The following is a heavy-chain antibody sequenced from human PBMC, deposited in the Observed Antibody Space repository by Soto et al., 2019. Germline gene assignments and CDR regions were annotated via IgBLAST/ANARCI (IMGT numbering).Heavy chain of an antibody. Sequence: SLRLSCAASGFTFSSYAMSWVRQAPGKGLEWVSAISGSGGSTYSADSVKGRFTISRDNSKNTLYLQMNSLRAEDTAVYYCAKVYGTPDYGSGSYFGWFDPWGQGTLVTVSS. CDR2: ISGSGGST. CDR3: AKVYGTPDYGSGSYFGWFDP. V-gene: IGHV3-23*01. D-gene: IGHD3-10*01. J-gene: IGHJ5*02. CDR1: GFTFSSYA.